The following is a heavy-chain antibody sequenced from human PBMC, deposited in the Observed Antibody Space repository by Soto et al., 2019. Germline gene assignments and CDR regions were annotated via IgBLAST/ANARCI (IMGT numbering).Heavy chain of an antibody. CDR1: GGSISNYY. CDR2: IYDSGST. V-gene: IGHV4-59*01. Sequence: PSETLSLTCTVSGGSISNYYWSWIRQPPGKGLEWIGYIYDSGSTNYSPSLKSRVTISVDTSKNQFSLKLSSVTAADTAVYYCARVRATVVYDAFDIWGQGTMVTVSS. D-gene: IGHD4-17*01. CDR3: ARVRATVVYDAFDI. J-gene: IGHJ3*02.